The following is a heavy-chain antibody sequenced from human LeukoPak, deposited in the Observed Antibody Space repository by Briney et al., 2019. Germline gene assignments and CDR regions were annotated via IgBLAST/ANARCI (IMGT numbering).Heavy chain of an antibody. Sequence: PGGSLRLSCAASGFTFSSYSMIWVRQAPGKGLEWVSAISGSGGSTYYADSVKGRFTISRDNSKNTLYLQMNSLRAEDTAVYYCAKGPHVREMATLISGRFDYWGQGTLVTVSS. V-gene: IGHV3-23*01. CDR3: AKGPHVREMATLISGRFDY. CDR1: GFTFSSYS. D-gene: IGHD5-24*01. J-gene: IGHJ4*02. CDR2: ISGSGGST.